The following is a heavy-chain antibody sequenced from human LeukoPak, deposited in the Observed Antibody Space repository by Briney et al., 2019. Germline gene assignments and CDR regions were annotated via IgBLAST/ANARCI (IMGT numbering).Heavy chain of an antibody. J-gene: IGHJ4*02. CDR3: ARNWNLDY. CDR2: IKQDGSEE. V-gene: IGHV3-7*05. Sequence: GGSLRLSCAASGFTFSNYWMTWVRQAPGKGLEWVANIKQDGSEEYYVDSVKGRFTISRDNAENSLYLQMNSLTAADTAVYYCARNWNLDYWGQGTLVTVSS. D-gene: IGHD1-1*01. CDR1: GFTFSNYW.